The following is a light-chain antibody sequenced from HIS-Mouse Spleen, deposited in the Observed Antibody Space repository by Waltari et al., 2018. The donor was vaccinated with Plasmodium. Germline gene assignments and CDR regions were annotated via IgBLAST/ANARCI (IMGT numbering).Light chain of an antibody. CDR3: QQSYSTLMYT. J-gene: IGKJ2*01. CDR2: AAS. V-gene: IGKV1-39*01. CDR1: QSISSY. Sequence: DIQMTQSPSSLSASVGDRVTITCRASQSISSYLTWYQQKPGKATKLLIYAASSLQSGVPARFSGSGSGTDFTLTISSLQPEDFATYYCQQSYSTLMYTFGQGTKLEIK.